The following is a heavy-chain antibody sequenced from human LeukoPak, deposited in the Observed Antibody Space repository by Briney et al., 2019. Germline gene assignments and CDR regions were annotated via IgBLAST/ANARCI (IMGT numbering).Heavy chain of an antibody. CDR2: IYSTGST. CDR3: AREGLEDCSGASCYFLFDP. D-gene: IGHD2-15*01. J-gene: IGHJ5*02. V-gene: IGHV4-4*07. CDR1: GGSINSHY. Sequence: PSETLSLTCTVSGGSINSHYWSWIRQPAGQGLEWIGRIYSTGSTSYNPSLKSRVTMSVDTSNNQLSLELSSVTAADTAVYYCAREGLEDCSGASCYFLFDPWGQGTLVTVSS.